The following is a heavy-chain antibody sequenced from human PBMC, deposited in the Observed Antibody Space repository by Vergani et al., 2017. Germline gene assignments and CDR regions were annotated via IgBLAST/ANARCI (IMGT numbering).Heavy chain of an antibody. Sequence: VQLVQSGTEVKKPGASVKIACKTSVYTFTNHHSHWVRQAPGQGLEWMGIITPGGSTDYGPKFQGRATMTRDTSTRTVYMDLTGLRSDDTAMYYCARTSSISGSYYNGEWDYWGQGTLVVVSS. CDR3: ARTSSISGSYYNGEWDY. J-gene: IGHJ4*02. CDR1: VYTFTNHH. V-gene: IGHV1-46*03. D-gene: IGHD3-10*01. CDR2: ITPGGST.